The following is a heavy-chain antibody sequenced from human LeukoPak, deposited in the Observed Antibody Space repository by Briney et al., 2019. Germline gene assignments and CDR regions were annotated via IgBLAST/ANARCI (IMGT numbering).Heavy chain of an antibody. J-gene: IGHJ5*02. D-gene: IGHD2-2*02. CDR2: ISSSSSYI. V-gene: IGHV3-21*04. Sequence: PGGPLRLSCAASGYTFSSYRMNWVRQAPGKGLEWVSSISSSSSYIYYADSVKGRFTISRHNAKNSLYLQMNSLRAEDTAVYYCAKEGYCSSASCYTGRFDPWGQGTLVTVSS. CDR1: GYTFSSYR. CDR3: AKEGYCSSASCYTGRFDP.